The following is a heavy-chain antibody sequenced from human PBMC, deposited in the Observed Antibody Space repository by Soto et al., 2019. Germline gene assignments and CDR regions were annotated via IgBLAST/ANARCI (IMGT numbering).Heavy chain of an antibody. CDR1: GGSISSSSYY. CDR2: IYYSGST. D-gene: IGHD3-3*01. CDR3: ARTQAVFIDY. Sequence: QLQLQESGPGLVKPSETLSLTCTVSGGSISSSSYYWGWIRQPPGKGLEWIGSIYYSGSTYYNPSLKSRVTISVDTSKNQSSLNLSSVPAADTAVYYCARTQAVFIDYWGQGTLVTVSS. J-gene: IGHJ4*02. V-gene: IGHV4-39*01.